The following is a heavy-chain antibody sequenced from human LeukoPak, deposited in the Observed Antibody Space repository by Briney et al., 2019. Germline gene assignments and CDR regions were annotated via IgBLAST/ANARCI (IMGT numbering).Heavy chain of an antibody. D-gene: IGHD1-26*01. CDR1: GGSISSYY. Sequence: TSETLSLTCTVSGGSISSYYWSWIRQPPGKGLEWIGYIYYSGSTNYNPSLKSRVTISVDTSKNQSSLKLSSATAADTAVYYCARVGGVGATTAVFDYWGQGTLVTVSS. CDR2: IYYSGST. CDR3: ARVGGVGATTAVFDY. V-gene: IGHV4-59*01. J-gene: IGHJ4*02.